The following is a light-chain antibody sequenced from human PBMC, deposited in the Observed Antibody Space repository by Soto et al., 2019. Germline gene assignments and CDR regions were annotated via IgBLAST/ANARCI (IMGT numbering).Light chain of an antibody. CDR2: KAS. Sequence: DIQMTQSPSTLSASVGDRVTITCRASQSISSWLAWYQQKPWKPPNLLIYKASNLESGVPSRFSGSGSGTEFTLTISSLQPDDFTTYYCQQYHRYPVTFGQGTRLEIK. CDR3: QQYHRYPVT. CDR1: QSISSW. J-gene: IGKJ5*01. V-gene: IGKV1-5*03.